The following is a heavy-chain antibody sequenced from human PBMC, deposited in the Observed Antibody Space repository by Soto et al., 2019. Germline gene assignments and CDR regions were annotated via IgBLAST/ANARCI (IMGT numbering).Heavy chain of an antibody. CDR1: GFTFSSYA. D-gene: IGHD2-2*01. V-gene: IGHV3-23*01. CDR2: ISGSGGST. Sequence: EVPLLESGGGLVQPGGSLRLSCAASGFTFSSYAMSWVRQAPGKGLEWVSAISGSGGSTYYADSVKGRFTISRDNSKNTLYLQMNSLRAEDTAVYYCASGWDIVVVPAAEIDYWGQGTLVTVSS. CDR3: ASGWDIVVVPAAEIDY. J-gene: IGHJ4*02.